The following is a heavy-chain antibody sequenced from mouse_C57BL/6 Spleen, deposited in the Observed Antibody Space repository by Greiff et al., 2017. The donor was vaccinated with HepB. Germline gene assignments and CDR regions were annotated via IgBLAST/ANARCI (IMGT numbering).Heavy chain of an antibody. CDR2: IDPETGGT. J-gene: IGHJ2*01. CDR1: GYTFTDYE. CDR3: TRRGYDGYYVFDY. D-gene: IGHD2-3*01. V-gene: IGHV1-15*01. Sequence: QVQLQQSGAELVRPGASVTLSCKASGYTFTDYEMHWVKQTPVHGLEWIGAIDPETGGTAYNQKFKGKAILTADKSSSTAYMELRSLTSEDSAVYYCTRRGYDGYYVFDYWGQGTTLTVSS.